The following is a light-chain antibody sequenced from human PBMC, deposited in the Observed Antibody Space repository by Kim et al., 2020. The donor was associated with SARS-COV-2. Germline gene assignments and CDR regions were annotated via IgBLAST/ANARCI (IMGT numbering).Light chain of an antibody. CDR1: QSVRSN. V-gene: IGKV3-15*01. J-gene: IGKJ4*01. CDR2: GAS. CDR3: QQYDRWPLT. Sequence: EMVMTQSPATLSVSPGERATLSCRASQSVRSNLAWYQQKPGQSPRLIIYGASTRATGVPARFSGSGSGTEFSLTISSLQSEDFVVYYCQQYDRWPLTFGGGTKLEI.